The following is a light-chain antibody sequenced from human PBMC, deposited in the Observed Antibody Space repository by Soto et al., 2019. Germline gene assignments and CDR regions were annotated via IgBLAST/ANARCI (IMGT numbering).Light chain of an antibody. CDR1: QTVISN. Sequence: RVLTQNKDTLSVSPGERATLSCRASQTVISNLAWYQQKPGQAPRLLIYGASTRATGVPARFSGGGSGTEFTLTISSLQSEDSAVYYCQQYAVWPPQTFGQGTKVDI. J-gene: IGKJ1*01. CDR3: QQYAVWPPQT. V-gene: IGKV3-15*01. CDR2: GAS.